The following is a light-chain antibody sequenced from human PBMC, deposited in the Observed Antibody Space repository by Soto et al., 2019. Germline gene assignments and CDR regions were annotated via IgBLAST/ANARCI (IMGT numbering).Light chain of an antibody. CDR2: EVT. CDR1: NSDLGNYKY. CDR3: SSYSISTAYL. Sequence: QSALTQPASVSGSPGQSVTIPCTGTNSDLGNYKYVSWYQQYPGKPPQLLIYEVTNRPLGVSNRFSGSKSGNTASLTISGLQAEDEADYFCSSYSISTAYLFGTGTKLTVL. J-gene: IGLJ1*01. V-gene: IGLV2-14*01.